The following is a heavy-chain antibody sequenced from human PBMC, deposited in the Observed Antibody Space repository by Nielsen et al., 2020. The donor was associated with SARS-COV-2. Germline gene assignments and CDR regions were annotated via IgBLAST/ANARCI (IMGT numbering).Heavy chain of an antibody. V-gene: IGHV3-21*01. Sequence: GESLKISCAASGFTFSTYAVSWVRQAPGKGLEWVSSISWSSGYIYYADSVKGRFTISRDNAENSLYLQMNSLRAEDTAVYFCARDALIQQPYFDYWGQGALVTVSS. D-gene: IGHD6-13*01. CDR2: ISWSSGYI. J-gene: IGHJ4*02. CDR3: ARDALIQQPYFDY. CDR1: GFTFSTYA.